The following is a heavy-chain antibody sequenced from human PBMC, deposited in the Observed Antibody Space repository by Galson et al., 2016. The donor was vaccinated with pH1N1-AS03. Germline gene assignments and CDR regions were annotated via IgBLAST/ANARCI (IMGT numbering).Heavy chain of an antibody. D-gene: IGHD3/OR15-3a*01. Sequence: SLRLSCADSGFRFDDYAMHWVRQAPGKGLGWVSSISWNSNKIDYADSVKGRFTISRDSAKNSLNLQMNSLRAEDTALYYCIKGGAASADFFDIWGQGTMVTVSS. CDR3: IKGGAASADFFDI. J-gene: IGHJ3*02. V-gene: IGHV3-9*01. CDR1: GFRFDDYA. CDR2: ISWNSNKI.